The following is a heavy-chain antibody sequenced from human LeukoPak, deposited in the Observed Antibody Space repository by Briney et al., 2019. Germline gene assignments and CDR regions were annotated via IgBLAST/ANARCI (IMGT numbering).Heavy chain of an antibody. CDR3: ARGRSSWSKWGEYYYYYYMDV. CDR2: INYSEKP. J-gene: IGHJ6*03. D-gene: IGHD6-13*01. CDR1: GYSIRSGYH. Sequence: SETLSLTCSVSGYSIRSGYHWAWIRQPPGKGLEWIGSINYSEKPYYNPSLKSRVTISVDTSKNQFSLQMTSVTAADTAFYFCARGRSSWSKWGEYYYYYYMDVWGKGTTVTISS. V-gene: IGHV4-38-2*02.